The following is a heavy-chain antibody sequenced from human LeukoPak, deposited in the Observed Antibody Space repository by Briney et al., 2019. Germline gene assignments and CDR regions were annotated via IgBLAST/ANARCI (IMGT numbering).Heavy chain of an antibody. D-gene: IGHD2-15*01. V-gene: IGHV3-23*01. CDR1: GFTFSSYA. CDR3: AKDLDALGSFPTSLSNY. CDR2: ISGSCGST. Sequence: GGSLRLSCAASGFTFSSYAMSWVRQAPGKGLEWISAISGSCGSTYYADSVKGRFTISRDNSKNTLYLQMHSLRAEDTAVYYCAKDLDALGSFPTSLSNYWGQGTLVTVSS. J-gene: IGHJ4*02.